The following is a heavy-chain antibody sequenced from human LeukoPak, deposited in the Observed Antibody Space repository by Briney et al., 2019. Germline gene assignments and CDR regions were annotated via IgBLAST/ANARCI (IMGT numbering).Heavy chain of an antibody. CDR3: ARGTTVVTPGRGYFDY. CDR1: GGSCSGYY. Sequence: PSETLSLTCAVYGGSCSGYYWSWIRQPPGKGLEWIGEINHSGSTNYNPSLKSRVTISVDTSKNQFSLKLSSVTAADTAVYYCARGTTVVTPGRGYFDYWGQGTLVTVSS. D-gene: IGHD4-23*01. CDR2: INHSGST. J-gene: IGHJ4*02. V-gene: IGHV4-34*01.